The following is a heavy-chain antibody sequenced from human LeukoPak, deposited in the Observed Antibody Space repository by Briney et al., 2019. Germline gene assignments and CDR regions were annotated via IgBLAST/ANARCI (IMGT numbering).Heavy chain of an antibody. V-gene: IGHV3-74*01. CDR1: GFTFTNYW. CDR3: ASGLDYDLADH. Sequence: GGSLRLSCSASGFTFTNYWMYWVRQAPGKGLVWVSRITTDGRTTRYADSVKGRFTISRDNAKNTLYLQMNSLRAEDTAVYYCASGLDYDLADHWGQGTLVTVSS. J-gene: IGHJ4*02. CDR2: ITTDGRTT. D-gene: IGHD3-3*01.